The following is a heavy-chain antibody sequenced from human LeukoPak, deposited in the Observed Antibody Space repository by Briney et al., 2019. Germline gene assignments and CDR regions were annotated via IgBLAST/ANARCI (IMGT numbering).Heavy chain of an antibody. CDR3: ARSPRDGYHDAFDI. D-gene: IGHD5-24*01. CDR1: GYSFTTYW. Sequence: RGESLKISCKGSGYSFTTYWITWVRPMPGKGLEWMGIIYPADSDTKYSPSFQGQVSISADKSISTAYLQWSSLKASDTAMYYCARSPRDGYHDAFDIWGQGTMVTVSS. V-gene: IGHV5-51*01. J-gene: IGHJ3*02. CDR2: IYPADSDT.